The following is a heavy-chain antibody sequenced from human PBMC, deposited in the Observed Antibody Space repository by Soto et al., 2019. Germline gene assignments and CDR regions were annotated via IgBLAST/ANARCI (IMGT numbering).Heavy chain of an antibody. CDR3: ARVVPGAEAWFGP. D-gene: IGHD2-2*01. J-gene: IGHJ5*02. V-gene: IGHV1-18*01. CDR2: ISLDSDGA. CDR1: GYTFSNYG. Sequence: QVQLVQSGGEVKRPGASVKVSCKTSGYTFSNYGITWVRQAPGQHLEWLGWISLDSDGANYAQKFQGRVSMTTDTSTTTAYMELRSLRSDDTAVYYCARVVPGAEAWFGPWGQGTLVTVSS.